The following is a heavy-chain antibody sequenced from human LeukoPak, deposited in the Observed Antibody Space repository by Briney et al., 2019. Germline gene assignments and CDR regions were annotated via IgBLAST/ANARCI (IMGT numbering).Heavy chain of an antibody. Sequence: PGGSLRLSCAASGFTFSSYAMSWVRQAPGKGLEWVSAISGSGGSTYYADSVKGRFTISRDNSKNTLYLQMNSLRAEDTAVYYCAKVSFGEVVAAKRPFDYWGQGTLVTVSS. CDR2: ISGSGGST. CDR3: AKVSFGEVVAAKRPFDY. J-gene: IGHJ4*02. CDR1: GFTFSSYA. V-gene: IGHV3-23*01. D-gene: IGHD2-15*01.